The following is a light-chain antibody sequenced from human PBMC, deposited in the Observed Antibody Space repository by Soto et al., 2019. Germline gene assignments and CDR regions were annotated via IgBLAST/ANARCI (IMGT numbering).Light chain of an antibody. CDR1: QSITNR. J-gene: IGKJ1*01. CDR2: DAS. V-gene: IGKV1-5*01. CDR3: QHYGGMWT. Sequence: IHVTHSPSTLSASLGYSFTLTFRASQSITNRLAWYQQKPGKAPKVLIYDASNLEYGVPSRFSGSGSGTEFILTISSLQPDDFATYYCQHYGGMWTFGQGTKVDNK.